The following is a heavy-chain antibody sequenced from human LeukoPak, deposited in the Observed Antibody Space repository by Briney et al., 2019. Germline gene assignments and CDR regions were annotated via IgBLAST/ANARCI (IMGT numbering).Heavy chain of an antibody. CDR1: GYTFTSYG. CDR2: ISAYNGNT. J-gene: IGHJ5*02. CDR3: AREGWELLHDRWFDP. V-gene: IGHV1-18*01. D-gene: IGHD1-26*01. Sequence: ASVKVSCKASGYTFTSYGISGVRQAPGQGLEWMGWISAYNGNTNYAQKLQGRVTMTTDTSTSTAYMELRSLRSDDTAVYYCAREGWELLHDRWFDPWGQGTLVTVSS.